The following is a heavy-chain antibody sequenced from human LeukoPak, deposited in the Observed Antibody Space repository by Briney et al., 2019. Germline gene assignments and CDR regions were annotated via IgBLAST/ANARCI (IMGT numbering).Heavy chain of an antibody. CDR2: ISYSGST. Sequence: SETLSLTCTVSGDSISSYYWSWIRQPPGKGLEWIGYISYSGSTNYNPSLKSRVTISIDTSKNQFSLKLSSVTAADTAVYYCAKQGSGWTPWLDWGQGTLVTVSS. D-gene: IGHD6-19*01. V-gene: IGHV4-59*03. CDR3: AKQGSGWTPWLD. J-gene: IGHJ4*02. CDR1: GDSISSYY.